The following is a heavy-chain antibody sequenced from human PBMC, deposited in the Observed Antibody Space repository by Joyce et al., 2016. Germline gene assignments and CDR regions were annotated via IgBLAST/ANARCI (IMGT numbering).Heavy chain of an antibody. D-gene: IGHD3-22*01. Sequence: GGSITSRSLYWGWIRQPPGKGLEWIGTMYYSGSTYYNPSFKSRGTISVGTSRNQFSLKLSSVTAADTAVYYCARDQGRSYYYDSSGYYAGYFDYWGQGILVTVSS. V-gene: IGHV4-39*07. J-gene: IGHJ4*02. CDR3: ARDQGRSYYYDSSGYYAGYFDY. CDR1: GGSITSRSLY. CDR2: MYYSGST.